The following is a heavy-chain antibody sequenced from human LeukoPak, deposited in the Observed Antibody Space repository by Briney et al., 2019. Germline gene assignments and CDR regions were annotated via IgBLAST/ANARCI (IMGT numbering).Heavy chain of an antibody. CDR2: INSDGSQA. Sequence: GGSLRLSCAASQFTFSSYWMHWVRQAPGKGLVWVSRINSDGSQASYADSVKGRFTISRDNAKNTLYLQMNSLRAEDTAIYYCAREGSYLNSGGSYYLHWLDPWGQGTLVSVSS. CDR1: QFTFSSYW. J-gene: IGHJ5*02. V-gene: IGHV3-74*01. CDR3: AREGSYLNSGGSYYLHWLDP. D-gene: IGHD3-22*01.